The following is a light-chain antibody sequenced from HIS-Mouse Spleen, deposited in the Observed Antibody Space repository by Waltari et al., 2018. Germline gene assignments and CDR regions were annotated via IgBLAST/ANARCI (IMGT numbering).Light chain of an antibody. J-gene: IGLJ2*01. Sequence: QSALTQPAPGPGSPGQSTPISGTGTTSDVGGYNYATWYQQPPGKAPKLMIYDVRNRPSGGSNRFSGSKSGNTASLTISGLQAEDEADYYCSSYTSSSFNVVFGGGTKLTVL. CDR2: DVR. V-gene: IGLV2-14*03. CDR3: SSYTSSSFNVV. CDR1: TSDVGGYNY.